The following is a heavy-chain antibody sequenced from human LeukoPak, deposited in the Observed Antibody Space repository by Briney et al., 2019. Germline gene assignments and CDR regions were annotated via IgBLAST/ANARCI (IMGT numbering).Heavy chain of an antibody. Sequence: ASVKVSCKASGGTFSSYAISWVRQAPGQGLEWMGGIIPIFGTANYAQKFQGRVTITADESTSTAYMELSSLRSEDTAVYYCARDSLAAVDAFDIWGQGTMVTVSS. V-gene: IGHV1-69*13. CDR3: ARDSLAAVDAFDI. J-gene: IGHJ3*02. CDR1: GGTFSSYA. D-gene: IGHD6-13*01. CDR2: IIPIFGTA.